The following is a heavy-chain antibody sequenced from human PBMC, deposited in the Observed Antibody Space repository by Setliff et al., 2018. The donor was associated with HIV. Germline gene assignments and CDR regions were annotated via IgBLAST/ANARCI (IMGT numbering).Heavy chain of an antibody. J-gene: IGHJ4*02. CDR3: ARSNPGITAGLLAY. V-gene: IGHV4-4*07. Sequence: PSETLSLTCNNSGVSIPTNYWDWIRQPAGKGLEWIGRIYTTGGTNYNPALKSRVTMSIDTSKNQISLKLNSVTAADTATYYCARSNPGITAGLLAYWGPGTLVTVSS. CDR1: GVSIPTNY. D-gene: IGHD6-13*01. CDR2: IYTTGGT.